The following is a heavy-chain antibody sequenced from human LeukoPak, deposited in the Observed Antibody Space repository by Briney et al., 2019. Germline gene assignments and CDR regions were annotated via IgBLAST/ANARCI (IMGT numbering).Heavy chain of an antibody. CDR2: ISAYNGNT. V-gene: IGHV1-18*04. J-gene: IGHJ4*02. CDR3: AREGFGELLYYYFDY. CDR1: GYTFISYY. Sequence: GASVKVSCRASGYTFISYYMHWVRQAPGQGLEWMGWISAYNGNTNYAQKLQGRVTMTTDTSTSTAYMELRSLRSDDTAVYYCAREGFGELLYYYFDYWGQGTLVTVSS. D-gene: IGHD3-10*01.